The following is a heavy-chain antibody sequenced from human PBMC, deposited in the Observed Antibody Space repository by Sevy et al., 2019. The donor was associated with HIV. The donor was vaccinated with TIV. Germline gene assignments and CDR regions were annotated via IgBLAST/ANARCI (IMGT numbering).Heavy chain of an antibody. D-gene: IGHD3-10*01. Sequence: GGSLRLSCAVSGFTFSNYGMHWVRQAPGKGLEWVANIRQDGSEKYYVDSVRGRFTISRDNAKNSLFLQLNSLRADDTAIYYCAKSYFGSGTSYGMDLWGRGTTVTVSS. V-gene: IGHV3-7*01. CDR3: AKSYFGSGTSYGMDL. CDR1: GFTFSNYG. CDR2: IRQDGSEK. J-gene: IGHJ6*02.